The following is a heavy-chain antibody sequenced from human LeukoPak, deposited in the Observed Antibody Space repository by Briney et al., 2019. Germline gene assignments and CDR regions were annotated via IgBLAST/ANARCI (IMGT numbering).Heavy chain of an antibody. V-gene: IGHV3-7*03. D-gene: IGHD6-19*01. Sequence: GGSLRLSCAASGFTFSSYWMSWVRQASGKGLEWVANIKQDGSEKYYVDSVKGRFTISRDNAKNSLYLQMNSLRAEDTAVYYCARDGGYSSGSTYFDYWGQGTLVTVSS. CDR2: IKQDGSEK. J-gene: IGHJ4*02. CDR1: GFTFSSYW. CDR3: ARDGGYSSGSTYFDY.